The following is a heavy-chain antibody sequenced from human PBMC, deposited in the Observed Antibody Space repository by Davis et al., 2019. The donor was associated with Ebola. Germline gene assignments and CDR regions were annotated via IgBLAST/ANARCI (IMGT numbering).Heavy chain of an antibody. D-gene: IGHD6-13*01. V-gene: IGHV3-9*01. CDR2: ISWNSGTI. CDR3: VKDLAAGKGAGWLDP. CDR1: GLNFYVYA. J-gene: IGHJ5*02. Sequence: GGSLRPSCAALGLNFYVYAMHRVSPSPAKGLEWVLGISWNSGTINYADSVKGRLTISRDNAKNSLYLQMNSLRAEDTALYYCVKDLAAGKGAGWLDPWGQGTLVTVSS.